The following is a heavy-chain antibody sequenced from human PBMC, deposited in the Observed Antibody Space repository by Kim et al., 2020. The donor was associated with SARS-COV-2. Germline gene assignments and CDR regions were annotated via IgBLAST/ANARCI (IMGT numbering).Heavy chain of an antibody. CDR2: IYSGGSST. CDR1: GFTFSSYA. V-gene: IGHV3-23*03. J-gene: IGHJ4*02. D-gene: IGHD6-13*01. CDR3: AKDSGYSSSWYFDY. Sequence: GGSLRLSCAASGFTFSSYAMSWVRQAPGKGLEWVSVIYSGGSSTYYADSVKGRFTISRDNSKNTLYLQMNSLRAEDTAVYYCAKDSGYSSSWYFDYWGQGTLVTVSS.